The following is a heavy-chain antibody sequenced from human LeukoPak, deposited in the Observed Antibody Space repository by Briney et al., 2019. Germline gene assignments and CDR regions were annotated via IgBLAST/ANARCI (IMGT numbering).Heavy chain of an antibody. J-gene: IGHJ4*02. D-gene: IGHD3-16*01. Sequence: SQTLSLTCTVSGGSISSSSYSWGWIRQPPGKGLEWVGSIYYSGSTYYNPSLKSRVTISVDTSKNQFSLKLSSVTAADTAVYYCAREPRPGGSNLPVDYWGQGTLVTVSS. CDR1: GGSISSSSYS. CDR3: AREPRPGGSNLPVDY. CDR2: IYYSGST. V-gene: IGHV4-39*02.